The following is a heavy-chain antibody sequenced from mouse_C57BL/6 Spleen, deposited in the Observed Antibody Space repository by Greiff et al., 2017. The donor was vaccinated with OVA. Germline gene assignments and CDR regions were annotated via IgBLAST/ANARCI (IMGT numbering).Heavy chain of an antibody. Sequence: QVQLQQPGAELVRPGASVTLSCKASGYTFTDYEMHWVKQTPVPGLEWIGAIDPETGGTAYNQKFKGKAILTADKSSSTAYMELRSLPAEDSAVCYSTSYYGVDYWGQGTTLTVSS. CDR1: GYTFTDYE. J-gene: IGHJ2*01. CDR2: IDPETGGT. V-gene: IGHV1-15*01. D-gene: IGHD2-10*01. CDR3: TSYYGVDY.